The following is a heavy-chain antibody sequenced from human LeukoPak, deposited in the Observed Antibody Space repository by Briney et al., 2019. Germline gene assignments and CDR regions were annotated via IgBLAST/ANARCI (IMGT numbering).Heavy chain of an antibody. CDR1: GYTFTTYG. CDR3: ARDLRGWSYYFDY. J-gene: IGHJ4*02. Sequence: ASVKVSCKASGYTFTTYGISWVRQAPGQGLEWMGWISADSGNTNYAQKFQGAVTMTTDTSTSTAYMELRSLRSDDTAVCYCARDLRGWSYYFDYWGQGTLLTVSS. CDR2: ISADSGNT. D-gene: IGHD6-19*01. V-gene: IGHV1-18*01.